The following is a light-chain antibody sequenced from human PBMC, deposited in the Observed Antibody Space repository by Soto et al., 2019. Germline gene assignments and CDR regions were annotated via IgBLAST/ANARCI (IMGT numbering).Light chain of an antibody. CDR1: QSVSSY. CDR3: QQRFNWPPFT. J-gene: IGKJ2*01. V-gene: IGKV3-11*01. Sequence: EIVLTQSPATLSLSPGERATLSCRASQSVSSYLAWYQQKPGPAPKLLIYDASNRATGIPARFSGGGSGTDFTLTISSLEPEDFAVYYCQQRFNWPPFTFGQGTKLEIK. CDR2: DAS.